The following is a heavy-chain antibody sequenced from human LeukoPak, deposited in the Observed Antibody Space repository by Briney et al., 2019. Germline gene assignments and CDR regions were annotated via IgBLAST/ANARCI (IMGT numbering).Heavy chain of an antibody. CDR1: GYTLTELS. CDR2: FDPEDGET. J-gene: IGHJ4*02. CDR3: ATNPARYDFWSGYGY. D-gene: IGHD3-3*01. Sequence: ASVKVSCKVSGYTLTELSMHWVRQAPGKGLEWMGGFDPEDGETIYAQKFQGKVTMTEDTSTDTAYMELSSLRSEDTAVYYCATNPARYDFWSGYGYWGQGTLVTVSS. V-gene: IGHV1-24*01.